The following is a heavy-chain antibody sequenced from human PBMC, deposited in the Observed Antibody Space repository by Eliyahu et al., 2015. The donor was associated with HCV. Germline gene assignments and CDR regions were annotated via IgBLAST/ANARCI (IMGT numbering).Heavy chain of an antibody. CDR1: GFSLXTSGLG. Sequence: QITLKESGPTXVKPTHTLTLTSTFSGFSLXTSGLGVGWIRQPPGEALEWLAIIFWNDDKRYSPSLKSRLTVTKDTSKNQVFLTMTNLDTVDTGSYFCAKIRFDSSFYFDYWGQGTLVTVSS. D-gene: IGHD3-3*01. CDR2: IFWNDDK. CDR3: AKIRFDSSFYFDY. V-gene: IGHV2-5*01. J-gene: IGHJ4*02.